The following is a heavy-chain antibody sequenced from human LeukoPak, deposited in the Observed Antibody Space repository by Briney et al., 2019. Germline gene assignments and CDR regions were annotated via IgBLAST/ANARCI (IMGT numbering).Heavy chain of an antibody. CDR3: ARGSYYDFWSGYPGAFDI. Sequence: SGTLSLTCAVSGGSISSSNWWSWVRQPPGKGLEWIGEINHSGSTNYNPSLKSRVTISVDTSKNQFSLKLSSVTAADTAVYYCARGSYYDFWSGYPGAFDIWGQGTMVTVSS. V-gene: IGHV4-4*02. CDR2: INHSGST. J-gene: IGHJ3*02. D-gene: IGHD3-3*01. CDR1: GGSISSSNW.